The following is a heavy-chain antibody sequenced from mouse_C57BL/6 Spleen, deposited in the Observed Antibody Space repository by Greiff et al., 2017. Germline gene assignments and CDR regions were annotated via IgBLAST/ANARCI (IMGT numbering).Heavy chain of an antibody. J-gene: IGHJ4*01. CDR2: ISSGSSTI. V-gene: IGHV5-17*01. Sequence: EVMLVESGGGLVKPGGSLKLSCAASGFTFSDYGMHWVRQAPETGLEWVAYISSGSSTIYYADTVKGRFTISRDNAKNTLFLQMTSLRSEDTAMYYCARSYYYGSSYNAMDYWGQGTSVTVSS. CDR3: ARSYYYGSSYNAMDY. D-gene: IGHD1-1*01. CDR1: GFTFSDYG.